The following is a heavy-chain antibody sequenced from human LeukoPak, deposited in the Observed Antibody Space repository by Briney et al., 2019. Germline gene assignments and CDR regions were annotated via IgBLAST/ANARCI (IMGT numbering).Heavy chain of an antibody. Sequence: SETLSLTCTVSGGSISSGSYYWSWIRQPAGKGLEWIGRIYTSGSTNYNPPLKSRVTISVDTSKNQFSLRLSSVTAADTAVYYCARVNYYDSSGTDYWGQGTLVTVSS. V-gene: IGHV4-61*02. CDR3: ARVNYYDSSGTDY. CDR2: IYTSGST. J-gene: IGHJ4*02. CDR1: GGSISSGSYY. D-gene: IGHD3-22*01.